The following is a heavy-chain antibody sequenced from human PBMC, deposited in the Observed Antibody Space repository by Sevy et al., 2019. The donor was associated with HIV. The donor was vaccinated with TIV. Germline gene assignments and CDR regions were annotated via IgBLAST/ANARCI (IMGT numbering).Heavy chain of an antibody. CDR2: ISGSGGST. D-gene: IGHD3-10*01. J-gene: IGHJ4*02. V-gene: IGHV3-23*01. Sequence: GGSLRLSCAASGFTFSSYAMSWVRQAPGKGLEWVSAISGSGGSTYYADSVKGRFTISRDNSKNTLYLQMNSLRAEDTAVYYCAKGSYGSGSYYIGGRDYFDYWGQGTLVTVSS. CDR3: AKGSYGSGSYYIGGRDYFDY. CDR1: GFTFSSYA.